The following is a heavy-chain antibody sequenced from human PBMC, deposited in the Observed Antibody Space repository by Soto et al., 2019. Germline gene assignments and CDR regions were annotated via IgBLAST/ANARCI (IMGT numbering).Heavy chain of an antibody. CDR2: ISSSSSYT. Sequence: QVQLVESGGGLVKPGGSLRLSCAASGFTFSDYYMSWIRQAPGKGLEWVSYISSSSSYTNYADSVKGRFTISRDNAKNSLYLQMSGLRAEDSSVYYCARSDGSGWYVSHWYFDLWGRGTLVTVSS. J-gene: IGHJ2*01. CDR1: GFTFSDYY. CDR3: ARSDGSGWYVSHWYFDL. D-gene: IGHD6-19*01. V-gene: IGHV3-11*06.